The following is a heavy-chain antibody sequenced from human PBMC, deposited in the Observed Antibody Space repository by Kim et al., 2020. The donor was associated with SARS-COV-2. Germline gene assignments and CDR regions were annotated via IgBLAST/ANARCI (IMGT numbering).Heavy chain of an antibody. D-gene: IGHD3-22*01. CDR2: ISYDGSNK. V-gene: IGHV3-30*03. CDR3: ARGGLHYDSSGDYYYYAVMDV. Sequence: GGSLRLSCAASGFTFSSYGMHWVRQAPGKGLEWVAVISYDGSNKYYADSVKGRFTISRDNSKNKNTLYLQMNSLRAEDTAVFYCARGGLHYDSSGDYYYYAVMDVWIQETTLPVSS. CDR1: GFTFSSYG. J-gene: IGHJ6*02.